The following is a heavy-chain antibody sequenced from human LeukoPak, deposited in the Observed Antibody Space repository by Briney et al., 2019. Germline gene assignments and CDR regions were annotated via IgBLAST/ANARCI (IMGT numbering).Heavy chain of an antibody. J-gene: IGHJ4*02. Sequence: PSETLSLTCTVSGGSISSYYWSWIRQPPGKGLEWIGYIYYSGSTNYNPSLKSRVTISVDTSKNQFSLKLSSVTAADTAVYYCARGYYDFWSGYGLYFDYWGQGTLVTVSS. CDR2: IYYSGST. CDR3: ARGYYDFWSGYGLYFDY. D-gene: IGHD3-3*01. V-gene: IGHV4-59*01. CDR1: GGSISSYY.